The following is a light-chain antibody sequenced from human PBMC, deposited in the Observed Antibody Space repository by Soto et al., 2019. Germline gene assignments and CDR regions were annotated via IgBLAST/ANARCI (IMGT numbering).Light chain of an antibody. V-gene: IGKV2-28*01. Sequence: DLVMTQSPLSMPVTPGEPASISCRSSQSLLHRNGYNPLNWYLLKPGQSPQLLICFGCIRSSGAPDRFSVSGAGTDFTLKITRLEAEDVGVYYCMHALQIPTTFGGGTKVEIK. CDR3: MHALQIPTT. CDR2: FGC. J-gene: IGKJ4*01. CDR1: QSLLHRNGYNP.